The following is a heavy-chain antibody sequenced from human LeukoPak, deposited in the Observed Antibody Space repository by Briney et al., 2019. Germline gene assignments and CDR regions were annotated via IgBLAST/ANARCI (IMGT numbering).Heavy chain of an antibody. Sequence: GGSLRLSCAASGFTFSSYWMHWVRQAPGKGLEWVSSISSSSSYIYYADSVKGRFTISRDNAKNSLYLQMNSLRAEDTAVYYCARDVVGATRGDYWGQGTLVTVSS. J-gene: IGHJ4*02. CDR1: GFTFSSYW. D-gene: IGHD1-26*01. V-gene: IGHV3-21*01. CDR2: ISSSSSYI. CDR3: ARDVVGATRGDY.